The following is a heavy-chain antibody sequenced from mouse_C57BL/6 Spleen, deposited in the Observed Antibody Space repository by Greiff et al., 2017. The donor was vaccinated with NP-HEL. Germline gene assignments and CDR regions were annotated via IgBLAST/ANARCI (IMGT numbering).Heavy chain of an antibody. V-gene: IGHV5-12*01. CDR3: ARHNYRRYFDV. Sequence: EVQRVESGGGLVQPGGSLKLSCAASGFTFSDYYMYWVRQTPEKRLEWVAYISNGGGSTYYPDTVKGRFPISRDHATNTLYLQMSRLKSEDTAMYYCARHNYRRYFDVWGTGTTVTVSS. CDR2: ISNGGGST. J-gene: IGHJ1*03. CDR1: GFTFSDYY. D-gene: IGHD2-14*01.